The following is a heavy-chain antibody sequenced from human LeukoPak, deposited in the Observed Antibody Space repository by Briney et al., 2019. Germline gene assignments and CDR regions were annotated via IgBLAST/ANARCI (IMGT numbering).Heavy chain of an antibody. CDR1: GYTFTGYY. V-gene: IGHV1-2*02. Sequence: EGSVKVSCKASGYTFTGYYMHWVRQAPGQGLEWMGWINPNSGGTNYAQKFQGRVTMTRDTSISTAYMELSRLRSDDTAVYYCASALRYFDWLFDYWGQGTLVTVSS. J-gene: IGHJ4*02. CDR2: INPNSGGT. CDR3: ASALRYFDWLFDY. D-gene: IGHD3-9*01.